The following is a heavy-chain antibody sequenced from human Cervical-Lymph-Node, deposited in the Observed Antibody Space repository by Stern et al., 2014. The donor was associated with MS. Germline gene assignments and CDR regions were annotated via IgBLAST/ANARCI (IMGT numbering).Heavy chain of an antibody. D-gene: IGHD6-19*01. J-gene: IGHJ4*02. Sequence: EVQLVESGGGLVQPGRSLRLSCTASGFTFGDYAMSWFRQAPGKGLEWVGFIRSKAYGGTTEYAASVKGRFTISRDDSKSIAYLQMNSLKTEDTAVYYCTREDSSGWSFDYWGQGTLVTVSS. CDR3: TREDSSGWSFDY. CDR2: IRSKAYGGTT. V-gene: IGHV3-49*03. CDR1: GFTFGDYA.